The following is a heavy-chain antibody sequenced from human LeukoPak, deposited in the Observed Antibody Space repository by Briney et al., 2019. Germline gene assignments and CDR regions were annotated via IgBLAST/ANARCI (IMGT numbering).Heavy chain of an antibody. CDR3: ARGDDTAMPYFDY. CDR2: IYYSGST. V-gene: IGHV4-59*12. Sequence: SETLSLTCTVSSGSIRTSYCSWIRQPPGKGLEWIGYIYYSGSTNYNPSLKSRVTISVDTSRNQFSLKLSSVTAADTAVYYCARGDDTAMPYFDYWGQGTLVTVSS. CDR1: SGSIRTSY. D-gene: IGHD5-18*01. J-gene: IGHJ4*02.